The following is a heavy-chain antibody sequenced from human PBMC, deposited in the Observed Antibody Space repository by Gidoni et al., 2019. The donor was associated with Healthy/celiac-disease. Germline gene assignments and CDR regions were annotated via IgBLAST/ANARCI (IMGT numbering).Heavy chain of an antibody. J-gene: IGHJ5*02. CDR1: GYTFTTYG. V-gene: IGHV1-18*04. Sequence: QVQLLQSGAEVKKPGASGKVSCKASGYTFTTYGISWVRQAPGQWLEWMGWISAYNGNPNYAQKLQGRVTMTTGTSTSTAYMELRSLRSDDTAMYYCARGGTRYWANWFDPWGQGTLVTVSS. CDR3: ARGGTRYWANWFDP. CDR2: ISAYNGNP. D-gene: IGHD2-15*01.